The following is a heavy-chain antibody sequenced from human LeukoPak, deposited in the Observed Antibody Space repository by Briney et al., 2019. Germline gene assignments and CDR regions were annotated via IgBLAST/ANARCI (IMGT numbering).Heavy chain of an antibody. CDR1: GFTFSTYA. CDR2: IKGGGGDP. Sequence: HPGGSLRLSCAASGFTFSTYAMGWVRHAPGEGLEWVSSIKGGGGDPFYADSVRGRFTISRDKSKNTLYLQLNSLRAEDTVVYFCAQGGHDYNPFYYWGQGTLVTVSS. CDR3: AQGGHDYNPFYY. V-gene: IGHV3-23*01. D-gene: IGHD4-11*01. J-gene: IGHJ4*02.